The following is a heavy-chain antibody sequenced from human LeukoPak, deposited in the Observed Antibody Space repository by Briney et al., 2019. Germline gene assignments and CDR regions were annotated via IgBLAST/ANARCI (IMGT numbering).Heavy chain of an antibody. CDR1: AGSISSGSYY. D-gene: IGHD2-2*01. Sequence: PSETLSLTCTVSAGSISSGSYYWSWIRQPAGKGLEWIGRIYTSGSTNYNPSLKSRVTISVDTSKNQFSLKLSSVTAADTAVYYCARAGRDCSSTSCSYYYYYMDVWGKGTTVTVSS. CDR3: ARAGRDCSSTSCSYYYYYMDV. CDR2: IYTSGST. V-gene: IGHV4-61*02. J-gene: IGHJ6*03.